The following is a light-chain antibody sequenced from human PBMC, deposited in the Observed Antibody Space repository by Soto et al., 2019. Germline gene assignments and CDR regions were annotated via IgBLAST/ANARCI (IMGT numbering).Light chain of an antibody. CDR2: DVT. J-gene: IGLJ2*01. CDR1: TSDIGAYNY. CDR3: SSYTTINTVVV. V-gene: IGLV2-14*03. Sequence: QSVLTQPASVSGSPGQSITISCTGTTSDIGAYNYVSWYQHHPGKAPKLLIYDVTDWPSGVSDRFSGSKSGNTASLTISGLLAEDEADYFCSSYTTINTVVVFGGGTKVTVL.